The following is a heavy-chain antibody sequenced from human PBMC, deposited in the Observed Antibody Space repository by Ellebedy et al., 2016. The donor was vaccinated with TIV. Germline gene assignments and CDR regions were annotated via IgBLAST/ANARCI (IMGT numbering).Heavy chain of an antibody. CDR2: IVGSGA. V-gene: IGHV3-23*01. D-gene: IGHD5-18*01. CDR3: AKDRTPGDGYWVFDN. CDR1: GFTFSPYA. J-gene: IGHJ4*02. Sequence: GESLKISCAASGFTFSPYAMAWVRQAPGKGLEWVSGIVGSGAQKYAASVKGRFTLSSDNSKRTVDLQMNSLRAEDTAVYFCAKDRTPGDGYWVFDNWGQGTLVSVSS.